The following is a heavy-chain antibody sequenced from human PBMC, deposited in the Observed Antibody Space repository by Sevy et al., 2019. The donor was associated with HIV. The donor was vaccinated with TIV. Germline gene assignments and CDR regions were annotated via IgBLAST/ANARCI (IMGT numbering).Heavy chain of an antibody. Sequence: GGSLRLSCAASGFTFSSYAMHWVRQAPGKGLEWVAVISYDGSNKYYADSVKGRFTISRDNSKNTLYLQMNSLRAEETAVYYCARDPVVVPAATLSAPYYYYGMDVWGQGTTVTVSS. V-gene: IGHV3-30*04. CDR3: ARDPVVVPAATLSAPYYYYGMDV. J-gene: IGHJ6*02. CDR2: ISYDGSNK. D-gene: IGHD2-2*01. CDR1: GFTFSSYA.